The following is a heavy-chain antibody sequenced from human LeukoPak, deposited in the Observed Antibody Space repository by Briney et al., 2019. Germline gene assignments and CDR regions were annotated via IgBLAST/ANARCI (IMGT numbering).Heavy chain of an antibody. CDR2: INHSGST. V-gene: IGHV4-34*01. Sequence: SETLSLTCAVYGGSFSGYYWSWIRQPPGKGLEWLGEINHSGSTNYNPSLKSRVTISVDTSKNQFSLKLSSVTAADTAVYYCARGVEIFYYFDYWGQGTLVTVSS. CDR1: GGSFSGYY. CDR3: ARGVEIFYYFDY. J-gene: IGHJ4*02. D-gene: IGHD5-24*01.